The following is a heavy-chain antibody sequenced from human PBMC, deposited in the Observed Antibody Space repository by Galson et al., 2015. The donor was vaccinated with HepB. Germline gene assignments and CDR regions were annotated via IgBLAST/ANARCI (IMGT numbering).Heavy chain of an antibody. CDR3: ARDPNYDLLTGYYLLFDY. Sequence: SLRLSCAASGFTFSSYAIHWVRQAPGKGLEWVAVIWSDGINKYYEDSVKGRFTISRDNFKNTLYLQMDSLRAEDTAVYYCARDPNYDLLTGYYLLFDYWGQGTLVTVSS. CDR2: IWSDGINK. V-gene: IGHV3-33*01. J-gene: IGHJ4*02. D-gene: IGHD3-9*01. CDR1: GFTFSSYA.